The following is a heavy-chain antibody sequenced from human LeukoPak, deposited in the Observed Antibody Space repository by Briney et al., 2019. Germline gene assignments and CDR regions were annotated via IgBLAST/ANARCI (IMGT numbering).Heavy chain of an antibody. CDR2: IYSGGST. J-gene: IGHJ3*02. D-gene: IGHD1-26*01. CDR3: ARVAWGGFDI. V-gene: IGHV3-66*01. Sequence: GGSLTLSCAASGFTVSNIYMSWVRQAPGKGPEWVSIIYSGGSTNYADSVKGRFTISRDNSKNTLYLQMNSLRAEDTAVYNCARVAWGGFDIWGPGTMVTVSS. CDR1: GFTVSNIY.